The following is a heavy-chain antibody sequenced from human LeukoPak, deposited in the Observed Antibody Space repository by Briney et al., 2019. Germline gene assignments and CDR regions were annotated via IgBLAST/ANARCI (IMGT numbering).Heavy chain of an antibody. CDR3: CRQPPPSRIQLWLWY. Sequence: ASVKVSCKASGGTFSSYAISWVRQAPGQGLEWMGGIIPIFGTANYAQKFQGRVTITADKSTSTAYMELSSLRSEDTAVYYCCRQPPPSRIQLWLWYWGQGTLVTVSS. J-gene: IGHJ4*02. CDR1: GGTFSSYA. V-gene: IGHV1-69*06. D-gene: IGHD5-18*01. CDR2: IIPIFGTA.